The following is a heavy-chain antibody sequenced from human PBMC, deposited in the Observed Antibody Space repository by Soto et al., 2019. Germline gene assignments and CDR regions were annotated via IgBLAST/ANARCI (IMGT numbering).Heavy chain of an antibody. J-gene: IGHJ6*04. CDR3: ARAGGFGELSYGMDA. CDR2: INAGNGNT. D-gene: IGHD3-10*01. CDR1: GYTFTSYA. Sequence: ASVKVSCKASGYTFTSYAMHWVRQAPGQRLEWMGWINAGNGNTKYSQKFQGRVTITRDTSASTAYMELSSLRSEDTAVYYCARAGGFGELSYGMDAWGKETTVTVSS. V-gene: IGHV1-3*01.